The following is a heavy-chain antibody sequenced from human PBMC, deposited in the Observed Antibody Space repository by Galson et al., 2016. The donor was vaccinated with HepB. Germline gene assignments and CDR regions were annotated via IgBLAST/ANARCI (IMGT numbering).Heavy chain of an antibody. CDR2: TYPRESDT. CDR3: ARVLGQWLPYF. V-gene: IGHV5-51*01. CDR1: GYTFTDYW. Sequence: QSGAEVKKPGESLKISCETSGYTFTDYWIGRVRQLPGKVLEWMGITYPRESDTRYSPSFHGQVTISADKSISTLSLHWSSLKTSDTAMYYCARVLGQWLPYFWGQGTLVTVSS. D-gene: IGHD6-19*01. J-gene: IGHJ4*02.